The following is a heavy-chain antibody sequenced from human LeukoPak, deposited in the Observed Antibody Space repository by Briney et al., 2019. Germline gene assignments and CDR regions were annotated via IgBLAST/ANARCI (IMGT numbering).Heavy chain of an antibody. Sequence: SETLSLTCTVSGGSISSYYWSWIRQPPGKGLEWIGYIYYSGSTNYNPSLKSRVTISVDTSKNQFSLKLSSVTAADTAVYYCARSSWYTVGYFDYWGQGTLVTVSS. CDR2: IYYSGST. D-gene: IGHD6-13*01. V-gene: IGHV4-59*01. J-gene: IGHJ4*02. CDR1: GGSISSYY. CDR3: ARSSWYTVGYFDY.